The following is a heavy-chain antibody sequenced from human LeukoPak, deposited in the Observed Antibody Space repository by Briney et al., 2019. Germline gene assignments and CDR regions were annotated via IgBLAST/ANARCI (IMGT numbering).Heavy chain of an antibody. Sequence: GESLKISCKGSGYTFTTYWIGWVRQMPGKGLEWMGVIYPGDSDPRYSPSFQGQVTISADKSISTAYLQWSSLKASDSAMYYCVRHGLGSSWFGFDYWGQGTLVTVSS. D-gene: IGHD6-13*01. CDR1: GYTFTTYW. CDR2: IYPGDSDP. CDR3: VRHGLGSSWFGFDY. V-gene: IGHV5-51*01. J-gene: IGHJ4*02.